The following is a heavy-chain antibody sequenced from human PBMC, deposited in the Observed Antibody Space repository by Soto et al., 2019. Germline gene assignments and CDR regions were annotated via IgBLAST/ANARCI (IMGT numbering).Heavy chain of an antibody. CDR2: ISGSGGST. J-gene: IGHJ6*02. CDR1: GFTFSSYA. V-gene: IGHV3-23*01. CDR3: AKVPYDILTGYYYYYGMDV. Sequence: GGSLRLSCAASGFTFSSYAMSWVRQAPGKGLEWVSAISGSGGSTYYADSVKGRFTISRDNSKNTLYLQMNSLRAEDTAVYYCAKVPYDILTGYYYYYGMDVWGQGTTVTVSS. D-gene: IGHD3-9*01.